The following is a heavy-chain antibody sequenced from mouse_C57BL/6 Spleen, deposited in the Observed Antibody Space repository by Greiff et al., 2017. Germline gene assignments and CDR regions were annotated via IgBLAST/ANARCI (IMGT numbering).Heavy chain of an antibody. J-gene: IGHJ2*01. D-gene: IGHD2-3*01. CDR1: GYTFTSYW. CDR3: ARRADGYYDFDY. CDR2: ISPGSGST. V-gene: IGHV1-55*01. Sequence: QVQLQQPGAELVKPGASVKMSCKASGYTFTSYWITWVKQRPGQGLEWIGDISPGSGSTNYNEKLKSKATLTVDTSSSTAYMQLSSLTSEDSAVYYCARRADGYYDFDYWGQGTTLTVSS.